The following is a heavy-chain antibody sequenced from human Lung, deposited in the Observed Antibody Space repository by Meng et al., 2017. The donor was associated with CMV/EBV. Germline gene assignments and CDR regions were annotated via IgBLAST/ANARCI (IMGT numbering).Heavy chain of an antibody. J-gene: IGHJ4*02. CDR1: YDSITNYF. V-gene: IGHV4-4*07. CDR2: LYPDGST. D-gene: IGHD2-2*01. Sequence: QEQLQESGARLVKPSETLSVTCIVSYDSITNYFWSLVRQPAGKGLEWIGRLYPDGSTDYNPSLSSRLTLSLDTSKIRFSMKLRSVTAADTAIYYCARTPVRFCNTHMCYAFDYWGQGALVTVSS. CDR3: ARTPVRFCNTHMCYAFDY.